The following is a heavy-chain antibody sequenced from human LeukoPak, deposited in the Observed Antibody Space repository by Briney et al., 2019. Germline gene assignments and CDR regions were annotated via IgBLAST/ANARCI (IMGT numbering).Heavy chain of an antibody. V-gene: IGHV3-23*01. CDR1: GFTFSSYA. J-gene: IGHJ4*02. CDR2: ISGSGGST. CDR3: AKDHCSGGSCYHDY. D-gene: IGHD2-15*01. Sequence: GGSLRLSCAASGFTFSSYAMSWVRQAPGKGLEWVSAISGSGGSTYYADSVKGRFTISRDNSKNMLYLQMNSLRAEDTAVYYCAKDHCSGGSCYHDYWGQGTLVTVSS.